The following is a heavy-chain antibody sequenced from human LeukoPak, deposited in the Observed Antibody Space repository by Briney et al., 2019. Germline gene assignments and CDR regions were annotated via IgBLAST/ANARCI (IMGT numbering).Heavy chain of an antibody. V-gene: IGHV4-34*01. CDR3: ARLISGTMLDY. CDR2: INHSGST. D-gene: IGHD1-7*01. Sequence: SETLSLTCAVYGGSFSGYYWSWIRQPPGKGLEWIGEINHSGSTNYNPSLKSRVTISVDTSKNQFSLKLISVTAADTAVYYCARLISGTMLDYWGQGTLVTVSS. J-gene: IGHJ4*02. CDR1: GGSFSGYY.